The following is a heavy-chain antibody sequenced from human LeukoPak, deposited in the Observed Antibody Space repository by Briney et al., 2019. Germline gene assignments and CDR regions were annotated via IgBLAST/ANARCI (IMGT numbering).Heavy chain of an antibody. CDR3: ARRASSGYYYLED. CDR1: GDSISSYC. D-gene: IGHD3-22*01. J-gene: IGHJ4*02. V-gene: IGHV4-59*08. Sequence: PSETLSLTCSVSGDSISSYCWSWIRQPPGKGLEWIGYFYYSGSTNYNPSLKSRVTISVDTSKNQFPLKLSSVTAADTAVYYCARRASSGYYYLEDRGQGTLVTVSS. CDR2: FYYSGST.